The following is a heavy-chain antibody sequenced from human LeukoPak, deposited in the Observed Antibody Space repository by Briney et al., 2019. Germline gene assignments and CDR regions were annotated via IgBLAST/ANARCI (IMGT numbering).Heavy chain of an antibody. CDR2: INPNSGGT. D-gene: IGHD3/OR15-3a*01. V-gene: IGHV1-2*04. J-gene: IGHJ6*02. CDR1: GYTFTGYY. CDR3: VRNFGLHSSGAFGMDV. Sequence: ASVKVSCKASGYTFTGYYMHWVRQAPGQGLEWMGWINPNSGGTNYAQKFQGWVTMTRDTSISTAYMELSRLRSDDTAVYYCVRNFGLHSSGAFGMDVWGQGTPVTIS.